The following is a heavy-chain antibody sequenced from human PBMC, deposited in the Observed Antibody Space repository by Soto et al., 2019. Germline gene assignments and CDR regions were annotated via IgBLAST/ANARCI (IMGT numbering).Heavy chain of an antibody. CDR1: GYTFTSYD. V-gene: IGHV1-8*01. CDR3: ASATRKIIAVAAPTHFYFEY. D-gene: IGHD6-19*01. J-gene: IGHJ4*02. CDR2: MNPNSGNT. Sequence: QVQLVQSGAEVKKPGASVKVSCKASGYTFTSYDINWVRQATGQGLEWMGWMNPNSGNTGYAQKFQGRVTMTRNTSMRTAYMELSSLRCEDTAVYYCASATRKIIAVAAPTHFYFEYWGQGTLVTVSS.